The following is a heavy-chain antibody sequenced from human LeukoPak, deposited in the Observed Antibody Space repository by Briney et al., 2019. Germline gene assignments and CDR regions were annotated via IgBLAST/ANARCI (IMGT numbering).Heavy chain of an antibody. CDR2: IYSGGST. V-gene: IGHV3-53*01. D-gene: IGHD4-17*01. Sequence: GGSLRLSCVASGFTFSSYWMHWVCQVPGKGLVWVSVIYSGGSTYYADSVKGRFTISRDNSKNTLYLQMNSLRAEDTAVYYCARAVPTTRMGVWFDPWGQGTLVTVSS. CDR1: GFTFSSYW. CDR3: ARAVPTTRMGVWFDP. J-gene: IGHJ5*02.